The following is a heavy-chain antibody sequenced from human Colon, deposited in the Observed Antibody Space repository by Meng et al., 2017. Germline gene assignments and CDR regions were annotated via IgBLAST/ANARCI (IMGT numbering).Heavy chain of an antibody. Sequence: LCPSGVELKSPGASVKVSCKASGYTFTDYHMHWVRQAPGQGLEWMGRIDPNSGGTNYAQKFQGRVTMTRDTSITTAYMELSRLRSDDTAVYYCARVLFSGSYPSGYWGQGTLVTVSS. CDR2: IDPNSGGT. D-gene: IGHD1-26*01. J-gene: IGHJ4*02. CDR1: GYTFTDYH. CDR3: ARVLFSGSYPSGY. V-gene: IGHV1-2*06.